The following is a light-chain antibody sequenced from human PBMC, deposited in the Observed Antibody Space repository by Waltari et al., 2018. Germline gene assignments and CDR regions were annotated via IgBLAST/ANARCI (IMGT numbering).Light chain of an antibody. J-gene: IGKJ2*01. CDR1: QTGSNTF. Sequence: EIVLTQSPGTLSLSPGERATLSCRASQTGSNTFLAWYQQKPGQAPRLLIHGTSKRTSGIPDRFTGSGSGTDFTLTITRLEPEDFGVYFCQQFGSPPYTFGQGTKVEIK. CDR2: GTS. CDR3: QQFGSPPYT. V-gene: IGKV3-20*01.